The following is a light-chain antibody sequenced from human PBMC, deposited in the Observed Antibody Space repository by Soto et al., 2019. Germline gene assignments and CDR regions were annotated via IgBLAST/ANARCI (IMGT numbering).Light chain of an antibody. V-gene: IGKV3-15*01. CDR3: QQYNNWPVT. J-gene: IGKJ1*01. CDR2: GAS. Sequence: EIVMTQSPATLSVSPGERATLSCRASQSVSSNLAWYQQKPGQAPRLLIYGASTRATGIPARSSGSGSGTECTLTISSLQSEDFAVYSCQQYNNWPVTVGQGTKVEIK. CDR1: QSVSSN.